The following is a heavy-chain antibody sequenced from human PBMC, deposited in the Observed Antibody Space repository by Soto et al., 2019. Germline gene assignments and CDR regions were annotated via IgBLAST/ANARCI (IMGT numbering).Heavy chain of an antibody. CDR2: ISSSGSAI. J-gene: IGHJ4*02. CDR3: VWNYGGPDY. V-gene: IGHV3-48*03. D-gene: IGHD1-7*01. CDR1: GFTFSSYE. Sequence: GGSLRLSXAASGFTFSSYEMNWVRQAPGKGLEWVSYISSSGSAIYYADSVKGRFTISRDNAKNSLYLQMNSLRAEDTAVYYCVWNYGGPDYWGQGTLVTVSS.